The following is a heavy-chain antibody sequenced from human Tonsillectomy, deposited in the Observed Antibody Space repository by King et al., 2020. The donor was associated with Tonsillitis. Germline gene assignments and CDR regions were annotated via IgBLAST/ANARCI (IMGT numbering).Heavy chain of an antibody. V-gene: IGHV3-49*04. CDR1: GFTFGDYA. CDR3: TSERYYDSGSYSRLGY. Sequence: QLVQSGGGLVQPGRSLRLSCTASGFTFGDYAMSWVRQAPGKGLEWVGFIRSKAYGGTTEYAASVKGRFTISRDDSKSIAYLQMNSLKTEDTAVYYCTSERYYDSGSYSRLGYWGQGTLVTVSS. CDR2: IRSKAYGGTT. J-gene: IGHJ4*02. D-gene: IGHD3-10*01.